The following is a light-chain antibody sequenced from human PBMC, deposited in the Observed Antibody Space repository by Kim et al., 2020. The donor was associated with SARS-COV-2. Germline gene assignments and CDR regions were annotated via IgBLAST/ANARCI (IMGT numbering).Light chain of an antibody. J-gene: IGKJ1*01. Sequence: IVMTQSPATLSVSPGERATLSCRASQSVSSNIAWYQQKPGQAPRLLIYDATTRATGFPARFSGSGSGTEFTLTISSLQSEDFAVYYCHQYNNWPRTFGQGTKVDIK. CDR3: HQYNNWPRT. CDR1: QSVSSN. CDR2: DAT. V-gene: IGKV3-15*01.